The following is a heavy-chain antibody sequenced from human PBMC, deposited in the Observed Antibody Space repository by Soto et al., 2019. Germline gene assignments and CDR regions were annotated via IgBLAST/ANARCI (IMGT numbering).Heavy chain of an antibody. D-gene: IGHD5-12*01. CDR3: ARSGLRDIVATIWGDV. CDR1: GYTFTSYD. V-gene: IGHV1-8*02. CDR2: MNPNSGNT. Sequence: GASVKVSCKASGYTFTSYDINWVRQATGQGPEWMGWMNPNSGNTGYAQKFQGRVTMTRNTSISTAYMELSSLRSEDTAVYYCARSGLRDIVATIWGDVWGKGTTVTVSS. J-gene: IGHJ6*04.